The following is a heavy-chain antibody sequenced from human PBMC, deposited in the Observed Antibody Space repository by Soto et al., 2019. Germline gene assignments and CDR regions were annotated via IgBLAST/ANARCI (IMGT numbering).Heavy chain of an antibody. J-gene: IGHJ1*01. Sequence: GASVKVSCKASGYTFTGYGTSWVRQAPGQGLEWMGWISAYNGNTNYAQKLQGRVTMTTDTSTSTAYMELRSLRSDDTAVYYCARDPRGIAADGTWYFQHWGQGTVVSVSP. D-gene: IGHD6-13*01. V-gene: IGHV1-18*01. CDR3: ARDPRGIAADGTWYFQH. CDR2: ISAYNGNT. CDR1: GYTFTGYG.